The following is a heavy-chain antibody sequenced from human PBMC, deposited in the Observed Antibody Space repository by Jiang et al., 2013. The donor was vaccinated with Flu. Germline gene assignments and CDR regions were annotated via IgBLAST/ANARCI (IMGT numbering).Heavy chain of an antibody. V-gene: IGHV4-59*01. J-gene: IGHJ6*02. D-gene: IGHD4-11*01. CDR2: IYYSGST. CDR3: AREAVQATVTTRIGMDV. CDR1: GGSISSYY. Sequence: GSGLVKPSETLSLTCTVSGGSISSYYWSWIRQPPGKGLEWIGYIYYSGSTNYNPSLKSRVTISVDTSKNQFSLKLSSVTAADTAVYYCAREAVQATVTTRIGMDVWGQGTTV.